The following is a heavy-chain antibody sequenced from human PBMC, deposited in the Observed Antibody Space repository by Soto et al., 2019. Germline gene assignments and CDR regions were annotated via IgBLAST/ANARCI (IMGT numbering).Heavy chain of an antibody. D-gene: IGHD3-10*01. J-gene: IGHJ5*01. CDR2: ITSGSTYI. Sequence: GGSLRLSCAASGITFSRYSMNWVRQAPGKGLEWISSITSGSTYIHYADSVKGRFTISRDNAKNSLYLQMDSLKAEDTAVYFCARDHNFCDSGRGLDSWGQGTLVTVSS. CDR1: GITFSRYS. V-gene: IGHV3-21*01. CDR3: ARDHNFCDSGRGLDS.